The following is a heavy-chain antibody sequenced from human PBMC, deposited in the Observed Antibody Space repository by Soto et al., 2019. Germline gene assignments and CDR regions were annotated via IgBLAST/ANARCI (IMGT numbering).Heavy chain of an antibody. CDR1: GLPFSNHG. CDR3: AKGGDFDY. Sequence: GVSRRLSWAASGLPFSNHGMDWVRQAPGKGLEWLAIITSDGGHIYYADSVKGRFTISRDNSKNTLYLHMNSLRPEDTALYYCAKGGDFDYWGQGTLVTVSS. V-gene: IGHV3-30*18. D-gene: IGHD4-17*01. J-gene: IGHJ4*02. CDR2: ITSDGGHI.